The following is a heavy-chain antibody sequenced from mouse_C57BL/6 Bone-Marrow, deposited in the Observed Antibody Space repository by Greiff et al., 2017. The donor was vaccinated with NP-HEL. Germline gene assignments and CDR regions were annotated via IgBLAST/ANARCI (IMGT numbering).Heavy chain of an antibody. V-gene: IGHV7-1*01. CDR1: GFTFSDFY. J-gene: IGHJ3*01. Sequence: EVQLMESGGGLVQSGRSLRLSCATSGFTFSDFYMEWVRQAPGKGLEWIAASRNKANDYTTEYSASVKGRFIVSRDTSQSILYLQMNALRAEDTAIYYCAGDAALTPFAYWGQGTLVTVSA. CDR2: SRNKANDYTT. CDR3: AGDAALTPFAY.